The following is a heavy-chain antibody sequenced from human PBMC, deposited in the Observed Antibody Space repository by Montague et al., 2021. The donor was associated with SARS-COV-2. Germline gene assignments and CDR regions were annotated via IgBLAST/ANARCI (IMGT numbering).Heavy chain of an antibody. D-gene: IGHD2-21*01. J-gene: IGHJ2*01. CDR3: ARDLVGINWYFDL. Sequence: FLSLSCSASGFTFSSYGMHWVRQAPGKGLEWVAVIWYDGSNKYYADSVKGRFTISRDNSKNTLYLQMNSLRAEDTAVYYCARDLVGINWYFDLWGRGTLVTVSS. CDR1: GFTFSSYG. V-gene: IGHV3-33*01. CDR2: IWYDGSNK.